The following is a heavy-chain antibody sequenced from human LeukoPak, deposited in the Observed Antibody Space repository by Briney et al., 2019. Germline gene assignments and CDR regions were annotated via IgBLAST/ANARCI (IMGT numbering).Heavy chain of an antibody. V-gene: IGHV3-23*01. CDR2: ISGSGGST. CDR3: ARDRYYGGNSHAFDI. CDR1: GFTLSTYA. Sequence: GGSLRLSCAASGFTLSTYAMSWVRQAPGKGLEWVSGISGSGGSTYYADSVKGRFTISRDHSKNTLYLQMNSLRAEDTAMYYCARDRYYGGNSHAFDIWGQGTMVTVSS. J-gene: IGHJ3*02. D-gene: IGHD4-23*01.